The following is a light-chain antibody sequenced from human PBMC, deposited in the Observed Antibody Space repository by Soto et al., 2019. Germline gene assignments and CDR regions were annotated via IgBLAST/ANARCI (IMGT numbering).Light chain of an antibody. J-gene: IGLJ1*01. Sequence: SYELTQPPSVSVSPGQTASITCSGDKLGDRYASWYQQRPGQSPVLVIYQDTKRPSGIPERFSGSNSGNTATLTISGTQAMDGADYYCQAWDTTTRVFGTGTKLTVL. V-gene: IGLV3-1*01. CDR1: KLGDRY. CDR2: QDT. CDR3: QAWDTTTRV.